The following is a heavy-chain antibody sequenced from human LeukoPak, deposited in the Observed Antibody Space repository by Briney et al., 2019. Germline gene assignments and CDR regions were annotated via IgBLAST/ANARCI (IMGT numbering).Heavy chain of an antibody. CDR1: RFTFSSYA. CDR2: ISGSGRST. V-gene: IGHV3-23*01. CDR3: AKDGLEWLSLGYFDY. Sequence: GGSLRLSCAASRFTFSSYAMSWVRQAPGKGLEWLSAISGSGRSTYYAGSVKGRFTISRDNSKNTLYLQMNSLRAEDTAVYYCAKDGLEWLSLGYFDYWGQGTLVTVSS. J-gene: IGHJ4*02. D-gene: IGHD3-3*01.